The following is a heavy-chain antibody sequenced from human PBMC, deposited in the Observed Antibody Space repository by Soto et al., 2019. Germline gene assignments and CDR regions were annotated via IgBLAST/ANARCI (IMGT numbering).Heavy chain of an antibody. D-gene: IGHD3-22*01. V-gene: IGHV3-30*18. J-gene: IGHJ3*02. CDR1: GFTFSSYG. Sequence: GVSLRLSCAASGFTFSSYGMHWVRQAPGKGLEWVAVISYDGSNKYYADSVKGRFTISRDNSKNTLYLQMNSLRAEDTAVYYCAKGHYYDSSGYPDAFDIWGQGTMVTVSS. CDR3: AKGHYYDSSGYPDAFDI. CDR2: ISYDGSNK.